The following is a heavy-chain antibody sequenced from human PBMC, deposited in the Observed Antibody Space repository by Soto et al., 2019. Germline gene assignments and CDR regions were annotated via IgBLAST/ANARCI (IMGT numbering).Heavy chain of an antibody. J-gene: IGHJ6*02. CDR3: PRDLADWNDMLGEDYYYGMDV. V-gene: IGHV1-18*01. CDR2: ISAYNGNR. D-gene: IGHD1-1*01. CDR1: GYTFTTYG. Sequence: QVQLVQSGAEVKKPGASVKVSCKASGYTFTTYGISWVRQAPGQGLEWMGWISAYNGNRNYAQKLRGRVTMTTDTSTSTAYLELRSLRSDDTAVYYCPRDLADWNDMLGEDYYYGMDVWGQGTTVTVSS.